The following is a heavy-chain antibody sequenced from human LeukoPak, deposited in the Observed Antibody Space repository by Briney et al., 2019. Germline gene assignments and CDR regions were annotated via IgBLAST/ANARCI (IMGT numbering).Heavy chain of an antibody. Sequence: GASVKVSCKASGYTFTSYYMHWVRQAPGQGLEWMGIINPSGGSTSYAQKFQGRVTMTRDTSTSTVYMELSSLRSEDTAVYYCXXXXXXGAGIAAAEVDPWGQGTLVTVSS. J-gene: IGHJ5*02. CDR3: XXXXXXGAGIAAAEVDP. CDR2: INPSGGST. CDR1: GYTFTSYY. V-gene: IGHV1-46*01. D-gene: IGHD6-13*01.